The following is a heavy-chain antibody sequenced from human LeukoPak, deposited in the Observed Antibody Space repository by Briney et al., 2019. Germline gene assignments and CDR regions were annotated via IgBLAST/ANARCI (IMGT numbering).Heavy chain of an antibody. D-gene: IGHD5-18*01. Sequence: QPGGSLRLSCEASGFTFSSYAMSWVRQAPGKGLEWVSAISGSGVSTYYADSVKGRFTISRANSKNTVYLQMNSLRAEDTAVYYCARDPGYSYGSEYYYYGMDVWGQGTTVTVSS. V-gene: IGHV3-23*01. CDR3: ARDPGYSYGSEYYYYGMDV. CDR1: GFTFSSYA. J-gene: IGHJ6*02. CDR2: ISGSGVST.